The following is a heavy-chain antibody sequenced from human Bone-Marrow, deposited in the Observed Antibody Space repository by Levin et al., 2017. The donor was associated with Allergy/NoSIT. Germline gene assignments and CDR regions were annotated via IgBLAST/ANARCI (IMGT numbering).Heavy chain of an antibody. J-gene: IGHJ4*02. V-gene: IGHV3-21*01. D-gene: IGHD6-19*01. Sequence: GGSLRLSCEASGFTFSSYSMNWVRQAPGKGLEWVSSLSGSSKYIYYADSVKGRFTISRDDAKNSLYLQMNSLRAEDTAVYYCARVGDRSGWDYYFDYWGQGTLVTVSS. CDR2: LSGSSKYI. CDR3: ARVGDRSGWDYYFDY. CDR1: GFTFSSYS.